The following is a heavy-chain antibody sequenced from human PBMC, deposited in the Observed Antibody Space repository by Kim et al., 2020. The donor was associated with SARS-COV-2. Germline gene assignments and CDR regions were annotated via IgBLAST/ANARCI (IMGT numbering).Heavy chain of an antibody. CDR3: ARSSYGAIRLDY. D-gene: IGHD4-17*01. CDR1: GFTFSSYG. CDR2: ISYDGSNK. Sequence: GGSLRLSCAASGFTFSSYGMHWVRQAPGKGLEWVAVISYDGSNKYYADSVKGRFTISRDNSKNTLYLQMNSLRAEDTAVYYCARSSYGAIRLDYWGQGTLVTVSS. V-gene: IGHV3-30*03. J-gene: IGHJ4*02.